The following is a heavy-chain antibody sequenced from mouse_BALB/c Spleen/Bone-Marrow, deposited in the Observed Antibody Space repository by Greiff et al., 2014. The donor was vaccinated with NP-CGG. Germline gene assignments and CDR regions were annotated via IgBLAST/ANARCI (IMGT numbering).Heavy chain of an antibody. D-gene: IGHD2-1*01. CDR3: ARETTRGAMDY. J-gene: IGHJ4*01. CDR2: ISNLAYSI. Sequence: VQLKESGGALVQPGGSRKLSCAASGFTFSDYGMAWVRQAPGKGPAWVAFISNLAYSIYYTDTVTGRFTISRESAKNTLYLEMSSLRSEDTAMYYCARETTRGAMDYWGQGTSVTVSS. V-gene: IGHV5-15*02. CDR1: GFTFSDYG.